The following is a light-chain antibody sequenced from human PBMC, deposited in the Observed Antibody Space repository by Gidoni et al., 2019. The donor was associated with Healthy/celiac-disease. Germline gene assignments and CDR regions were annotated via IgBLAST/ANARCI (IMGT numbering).Light chain of an antibody. Sequence: QSVLPQPPSVSGAPGPRVTISCPGSSPNIGAGYDVHWYQQLPGTAPKLLIYGNSNRPSGVPDRFSGSKSGTSASLAITGLQAEDEADYYCQSYDSSLSAVVFGGGTKLTVL. CDR1: SPNIGAGYD. CDR2: GNS. J-gene: IGLJ2*01. CDR3: QSYDSSLSAVV. V-gene: IGLV1-40*01.